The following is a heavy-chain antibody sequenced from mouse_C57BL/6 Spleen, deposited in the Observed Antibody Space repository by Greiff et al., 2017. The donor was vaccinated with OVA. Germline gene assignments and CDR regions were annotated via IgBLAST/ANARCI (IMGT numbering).Heavy chain of an antibody. D-gene: IGHD1-1*01. Sequence: EVQLVESGGGLVKPGGSLKLSCAASGFTFSDYGMHWVRQAPEKGLEWVAYISSGSSTIYYADTVKGRFTISRDNAKNTLFLQMTSLRSEDTAMYYCARPYYYGSSFYWYFDVWGKGTTVTVSS. CDR2: ISSGSSTI. J-gene: IGHJ1*03. CDR3: ARPYYYGSSFYWYFDV. CDR1: GFTFSDYG. V-gene: IGHV5-17*01.